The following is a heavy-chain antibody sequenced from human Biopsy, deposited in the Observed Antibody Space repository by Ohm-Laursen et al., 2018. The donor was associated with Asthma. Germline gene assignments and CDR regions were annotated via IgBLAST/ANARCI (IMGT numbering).Heavy chain of an antibody. V-gene: IGHV4-39*01. J-gene: IGHJ4*02. CDR2: IYYSGST. CDR1: GGYLTGHY. D-gene: IGHD7-27*01. CDR3: ARHWDWGSFFDY. Sequence: TLSLTCTVYGGYLTGHYCGWIRRPPGKGLEFIGTIYYSGSTYYNPSLKSRVTLSVDASKNQFSLKLTSVTAADTAVYYCARHWDWGSFFDYWGQGTPVTVSS.